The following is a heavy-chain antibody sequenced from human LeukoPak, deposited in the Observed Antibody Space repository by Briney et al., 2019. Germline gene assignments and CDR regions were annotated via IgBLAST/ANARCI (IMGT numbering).Heavy chain of an antibody. CDR1: GFTFSGYA. V-gene: IGHV3-23*01. Sequence: GGSLRLSCAASGFTFSGYAMSWVRQPPGKGLEYVSAISSSGGNTYYADSVKGRLTISRDNSKNTVYVQMNSLRAEDTAVYYCAKDLYYGLGSYYFYGMDVWGQGTTVTVSS. CDR2: ISSSGGNT. CDR3: AKDLYYGLGSYYFYGMDV. D-gene: IGHD3-10*01. J-gene: IGHJ6*02.